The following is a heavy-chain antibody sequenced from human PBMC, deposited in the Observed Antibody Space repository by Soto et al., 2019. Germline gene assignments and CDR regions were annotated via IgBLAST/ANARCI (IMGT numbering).Heavy chain of an antibody. V-gene: IGHV3-23*01. CDR2: ITATNGNT. J-gene: IGHJ4*02. Sequence: QLLESGGXSVQPGGSLRLSCVASGFTFKAYAMGWVRQAPGRGLEWVSSITATNGNTYYADSVRGRFTISRDNSRNSLFLQMNGLRPEDSALYYCAKDEGTSSTVFDYWGQGTRVTVPS. CDR1: GFTFKAYA. CDR3: AKDEGTSSTVFDY. D-gene: IGHD4-4*01.